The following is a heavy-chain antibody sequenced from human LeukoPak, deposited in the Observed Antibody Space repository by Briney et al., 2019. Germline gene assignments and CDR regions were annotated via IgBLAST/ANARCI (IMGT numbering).Heavy chain of an antibody. CDR1: GFIFNTYS. D-gene: IGHD3-16*01. J-gene: IGHJ4*02. V-gene: IGHV3-21*01. Sequence: PGGSLRLSCAASGFIFNTYSMNWVRQAPGKGLEWVSSISSTTTYIYYADSVKGRFTISRDNAKNSLYLQMNSLRAEDTAVYYCARGFEGAAHWGQGTLVTVSS. CDR2: ISSTTTYI. CDR3: ARGFEGAAH.